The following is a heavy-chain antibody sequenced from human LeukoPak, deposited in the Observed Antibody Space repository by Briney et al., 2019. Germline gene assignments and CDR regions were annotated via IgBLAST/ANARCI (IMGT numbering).Heavy chain of an antibody. D-gene: IGHD3-22*01. CDR1: GFTFNTYT. V-gene: IGHV3-21*01. J-gene: IGHJ4*02. CDR2: ITASSTAI. CDR3: ARRGYSDSSGYDY. Sequence: GGSLRLSCAASGFTFNTYTMNWVRQAPGKGLEWVSSITASSTAIYSADSVKGRFTISRDNAKNFLYLQMNSLRAEDTAIYYCARRGYSDSSGYDYWGQGTLVTVSS.